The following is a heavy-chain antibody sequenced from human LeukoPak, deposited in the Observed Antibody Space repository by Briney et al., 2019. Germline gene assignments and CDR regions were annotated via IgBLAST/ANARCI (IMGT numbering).Heavy chain of an antibody. CDR1: GGTFSSYA. V-gene: IGHV1-69*05. Sequence: VASVKVSCKASGGTFSSYAISWVRQAPGQGLEWMGGIIPIFGTANYAQKFEGRVTITRNTSISTAYMELSRLRSDDTAVYYCARRGDGYNYLDAFDIWGQGTMVTVSS. CDR2: IIPIFGTA. CDR3: ARRGDGYNYLDAFDI. D-gene: IGHD5-24*01. J-gene: IGHJ3*02.